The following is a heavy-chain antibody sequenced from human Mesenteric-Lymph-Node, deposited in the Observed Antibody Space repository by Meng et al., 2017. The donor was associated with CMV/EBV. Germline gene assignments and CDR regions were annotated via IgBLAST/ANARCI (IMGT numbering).Heavy chain of an antibody. CDR3: GKAPHDFWSGNNWSDS. J-gene: IGHJ5*01. V-gene: IGHV3-30*02. D-gene: IGHD3-3*01. Sequence: SGLSFGSDAIHWVRQCPGKGLEWVAFIHYDRSKKYYADSVKGRFTISRDNSKNTVYLQMNTLRAEDTAVYYCGKAPHDFWSGNNWSDSWGQGTLVTVSS. CDR2: IHYDRSKK. CDR1: GLSFGSDA.